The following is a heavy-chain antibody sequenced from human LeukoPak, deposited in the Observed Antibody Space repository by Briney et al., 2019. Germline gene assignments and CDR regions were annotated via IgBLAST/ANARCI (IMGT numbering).Heavy chain of an antibody. D-gene: IGHD3-22*01. CDR3: AKVHSDYYDSSGYFDY. CDR1: GFTFSSYP. CDR2: ISGSGGPT. Sequence: PGGSLRLSCAASGFTFSSYPMSWVRQAPGKGLEWLSSISGSGGPTYYADSVKGRFTISRDNSKNTLYLQMNSLRAEDTAVYYCAKVHSDYYDSSGYFDYWGQGTLVTVSS. V-gene: IGHV3-23*01. J-gene: IGHJ4*02.